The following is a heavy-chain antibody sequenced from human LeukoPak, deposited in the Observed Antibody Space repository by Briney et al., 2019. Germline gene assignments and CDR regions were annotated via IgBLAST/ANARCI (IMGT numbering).Heavy chain of an antibody. Sequence: PGGSLRLSCAASGITFSSYSMNWVRQAPGKGLEWISYLSSYNYTIYYADSVKGRFTISRDNAKNSLYLQMNSLRAEDTAVYYCARDPPGALFDYWGQGTLVTVSS. D-gene: IGHD7-27*01. J-gene: IGHJ4*02. CDR3: ARDPPGALFDY. CDR2: LSSYNYTI. V-gene: IGHV3-48*04. CDR1: GITFSSYS.